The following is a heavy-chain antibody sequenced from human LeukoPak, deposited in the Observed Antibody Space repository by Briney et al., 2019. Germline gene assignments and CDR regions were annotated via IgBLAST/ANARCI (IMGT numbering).Heavy chain of an antibody. Sequence: SETLSLTCAVYGGSFSGYYWSWIRQPPGKGLEWIGEINHSGSTNYNPSLKSRVTISVDTSKNQFSLKLSSVTAADTAVYYCARHVIVVVVAAINWFDPWGQGTLVTVSS. CDR1: GGSFSGYY. D-gene: IGHD2-15*01. CDR3: ARHVIVVVVAAINWFDP. J-gene: IGHJ5*02. CDR2: INHSGST. V-gene: IGHV4-34*01.